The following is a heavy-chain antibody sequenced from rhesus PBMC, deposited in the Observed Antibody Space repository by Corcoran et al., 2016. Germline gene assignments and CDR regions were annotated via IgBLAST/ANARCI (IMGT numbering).Heavy chain of an antibody. CDR2: ISGSSGST. V-gene: IGHV4-165*01. Sequence: QVQLQESGPGLVKPSETLSLTCAVSAGSFSGYNWGLIRQTPGKGLEWIGYISGSSGSTDYNPSLKSRVTISTDTSKNQFSLKLSSVTAADTAVYYCARDYYGSGYPFHYWGQGVLVTVSS. CDR1: AGSFSGYN. CDR3: ARDYYGSGYPFHY. D-gene: IGHD3-28*01. J-gene: IGHJ4*01.